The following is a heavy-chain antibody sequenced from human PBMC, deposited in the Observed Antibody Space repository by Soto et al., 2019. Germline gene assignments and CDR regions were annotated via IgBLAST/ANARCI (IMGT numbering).Heavy chain of an antibody. J-gene: IGHJ6*02. CDR1: GGSITTYY. CDR3: ARQQLLPFYYSLDV. CDR2: IYSGGST. D-gene: IGHD6-13*01. Sequence: SETLSLTCTVSGGSITTYYWSWIRQPAGKGLEWIGRIYSGGSTNYNPSLKSRVTMSVDTSRNQFSLKVNSVTAADTAVYYCARQQLLPFYYSLDVWGQGTTVTVSS. V-gene: IGHV4-4*07.